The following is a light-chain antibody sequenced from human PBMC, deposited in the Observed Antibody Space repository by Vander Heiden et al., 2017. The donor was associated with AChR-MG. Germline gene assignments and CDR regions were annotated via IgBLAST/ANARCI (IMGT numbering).Light chain of an antibody. CDR3: QSYDSSLSGPWV. CDR2: GTS. J-gene: IGLJ3*02. CDR1: SSNIGAGYD. Sequence: QYVLTQPPSVSGAPGQRVTISCTGSSSNIGAGYDVHWYQQLPGTAPKLLIYGTSNRPSGVPDRFSGSKSGTSASLAITGLQAEDEADYYCQSYDSSLSGPWVFGGGTKLTVL. V-gene: IGLV1-40*01.